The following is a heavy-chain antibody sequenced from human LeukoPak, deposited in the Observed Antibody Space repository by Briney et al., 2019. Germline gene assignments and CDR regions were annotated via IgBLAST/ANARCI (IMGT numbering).Heavy chain of an antibody. Sequence: SETLSLTCTVSGGSISSGSYYWSWIPQPAGQGLEWIGRIYTSGSTNYNPSLRSRVTISVDTSKNQFSLKLSSVTAADTAMYYCARREPHGDYGGKIRYYYYMDVWGKGTTITISS. CDR1: GGSISSGSYY. CDR2: IYTSGST. V-gene: IGHV4-61*02. J-gene: IGHJ6*03. CDR3: ARREPHGDYGGKIRYYYYMDV. D-gene: IGHD4-23*01.